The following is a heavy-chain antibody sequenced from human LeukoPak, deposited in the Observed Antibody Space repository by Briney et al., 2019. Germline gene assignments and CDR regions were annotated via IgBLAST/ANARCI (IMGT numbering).Heavy chain of an antibody. V-gene: IGHV3-23*01. CDR3: AKARGYSYGHYYYGMDV. CDR1: GFTFSSYA. CDR2: ISGGGGST. Sequence: GGSLRLSCAASGFTFSSYAMNWVRQAPGKGLEWVSAISGGGGSTYNADSVKGRFTISRDNSKNTLYLQMNSLRAEDTAVYYCAKARGYSYGHYYYGMDVWGQGTTVTVSS. D-gene: IGHD5-18*01. J-gene: IGHJ6*02.